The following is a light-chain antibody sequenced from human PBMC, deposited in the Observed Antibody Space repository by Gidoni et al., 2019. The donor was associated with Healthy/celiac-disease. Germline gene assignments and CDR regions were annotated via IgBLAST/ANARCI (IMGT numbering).Light chain of an antibody. CDR1: QDISNY. V-gene: IGKV1-33*01. CDR2: DAS. Sequence: DIQMTQSPSSLSASVGDRVTITCQASQDISNYLNWYQRKPGKAPKLLIYDASNLETGVPSRFSGSGSGTDFTLTISSLQPEDIATYYCQQYDNLLTFXGXTKVEIK. J-gene: IGKJ4*01. CDR3: QQYDNLLT.